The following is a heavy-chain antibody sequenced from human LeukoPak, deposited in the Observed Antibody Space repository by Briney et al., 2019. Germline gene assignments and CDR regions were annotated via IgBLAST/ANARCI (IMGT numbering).Heavy chain of an antibody. V-gene: IGHV3-48*01. CDR2: IDARSGIT. CDR1: GFTFTIFG. J-gene: IGHJ4*02. Sequence: GGSLRLSCAASGFTFTIFGLNWVRQAPGKGPEWVSYIDARSGITYYADSVQGRFTLSRDNARESVFLQMDSLRADDTAVYYCAKDLTPGDFDWLSYFDYWGQGTLVTVSS. D-gene: IGHD3-9*01. CDR3: AKDLTPGDFDWLSYFDY.